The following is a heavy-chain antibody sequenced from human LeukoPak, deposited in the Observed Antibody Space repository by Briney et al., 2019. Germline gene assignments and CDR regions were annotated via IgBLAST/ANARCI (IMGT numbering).Heavy chain of an antibody. CDR3: ARGNIAARLVDY. CDR1: GCTFTGYY. D-gene: IGHD6-6*01. CDR2: INPNSGGT. Sequence: GASVKVSCKASGCTFTGYYMHWVRQAPGQGLEWMGWINPNSGGTNYAQKFQGRVTMTRDTSISTAYMELRRLTSDDTAVYYCARGNIAARLVDYWGQGTLVTVSS. V-gene: IGHV1-2*02. J-gene: IGHJ4*02.